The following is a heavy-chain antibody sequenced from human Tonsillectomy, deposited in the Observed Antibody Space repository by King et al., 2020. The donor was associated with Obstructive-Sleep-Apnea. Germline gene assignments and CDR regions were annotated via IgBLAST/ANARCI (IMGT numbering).Heavy chain of an antibody. CDR2: IYYSGST. CDR1: GGSISSYY. J-gene: IGHJ5*02. CDR3: ARVDYYDSSGPLFS. Sequence: VQLQESGPGLVKASETLSLTCTVSGGSISSYYWNWIRQPPGKGLEWIGYIYYSGSTKYNPSLKSRVTISVDTSKNQFFLKLNSVTAADTAVYYCARVDYYDSSGPLFSWGQGTLVTVSS. V-gene: IGHV4-59*01. D-gene: IGHD3-22*01.